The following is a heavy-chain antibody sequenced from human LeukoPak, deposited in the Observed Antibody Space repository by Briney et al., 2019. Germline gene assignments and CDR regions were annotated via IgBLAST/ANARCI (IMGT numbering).Heavy chain of an antibody. CDR2: IYYSGST. V-gene: IGHV4-59*12. J-gene: IGHJ6*03. CDR1: GGSISSYY. D-gene: IGHD2-2*01. CDR3: ARFGCSSTSRFYYYYYMDV. Sequence: SETLSLTCTVFGGSISSYYWSWIRQPPGKGLEWLGYIYYSGSTNYNPSLKSRVTISVDTSKNQFSLKLSSVTAADSAVYYCARFGCSSTSRFYYYYYMDVWGKGTTVTVSS.